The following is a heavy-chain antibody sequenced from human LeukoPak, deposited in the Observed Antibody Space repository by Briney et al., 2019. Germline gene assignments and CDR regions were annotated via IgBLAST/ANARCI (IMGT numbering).Heavy chain of an antibody. Sequence: ASVKVSCKASGYTFTSYDINWVRQATGQGLEWMGWMNPNSGNTGYAQKFQGRVTMTRNTSISTAYMVLSSLRSEDTAVYYCARTTYSSSWYVDQYYWGQGTLVTVSS. CDR1: GYTFTSYD. V-gene: IGHV1-8*01. D-gene: IGHD6-13*01. CDR3: ARTTYSSSWYVDQYY. J-gene: IGHJ4*02. CDR2: MNPNSGNT.